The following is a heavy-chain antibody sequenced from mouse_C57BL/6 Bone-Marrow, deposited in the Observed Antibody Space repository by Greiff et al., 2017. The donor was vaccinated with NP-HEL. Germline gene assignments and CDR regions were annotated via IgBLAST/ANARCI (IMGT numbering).Heavy chain of an antibody. CDR3: AREAQATPLDY. CDR2: IHPNSGST. CDR1: GYTFTSYW. V-gene: IGHV1-64*01. D-gene: IGHD3-2*02. Sequence: VQLQQSGAELVKPGASVKLSCKASGYTFTSYWMHWVKQRPGQGLEWIGMIHPNSGSTNYNEKFKSKATLTVDKSSSTAYMQLSSLTSEDSAVYYCAREAQATPLDYWGQGTTLTVSS. J-gene: IGHJ2*01.